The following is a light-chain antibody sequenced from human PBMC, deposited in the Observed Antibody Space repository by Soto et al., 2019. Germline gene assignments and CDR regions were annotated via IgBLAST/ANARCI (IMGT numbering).Light chain of an antibody. J-gene: IGKJ5*01. V-gene: IGKV3-20*01. Sequence: EIVLTQSPGTLSLSPGERATLSCRASQNINSDYFAWYQQKPGLAPRLLIYGASTRATGIPDRFSGSGSGTHFTLTISRLEPGDFAVYYCQHFGGTTFTFGQGTRLEIK. CDR3: QHFGGTTFT. CDR1: QNINSDY. CDR2: GAS.